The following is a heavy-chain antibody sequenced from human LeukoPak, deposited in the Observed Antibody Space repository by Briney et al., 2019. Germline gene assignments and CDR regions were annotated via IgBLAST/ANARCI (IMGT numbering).Heavy chain of an antibody. CDR1: GGSISSSSYY. V-gene: IGHV4-39*07. Sequence: SETLSLICTVSGGSISSSSYYWGWIRQPPGKGLEWIGSIYYSGSTYYNPSLKSRVTISVDTSKNQFSLKLSSVTVADTAVYYCARGVRGSTSWNSYYNYFYLDVWGKGTTVTVSS. J-gene: IGHJ6*03. CDR3: ARGVRGSTSWNSYYNYFYLDV. D-gene: IGHD1-7*01. CDR2: IYYSGST.